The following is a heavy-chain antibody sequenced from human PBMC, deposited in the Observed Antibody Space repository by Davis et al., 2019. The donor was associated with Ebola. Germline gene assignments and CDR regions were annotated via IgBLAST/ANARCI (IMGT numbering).Heavy chain of an antibody. Sequence: ASVKVSCKASGYTFTSYDINWVRQATGQGLEWMGWMNPNSGNTNYAQKLQGRVTMTTDTSTSTAYMELRSLRSDDTAVYYCARVGGYDNFDYWGQGTLVTVSS. V-gene: IGHV1-18*01. J-gene: IGHJ4*02. CDR2: MNPNSGNT. CDR3: ARVGGYDNFDY. CDR1: GYTFTSYD. D-gene: IGHD5-12*01.